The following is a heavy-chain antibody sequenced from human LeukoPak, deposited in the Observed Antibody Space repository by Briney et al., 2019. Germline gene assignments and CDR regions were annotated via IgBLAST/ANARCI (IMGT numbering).Heavy chain of an antibody. CDR1: GFTFSGYA. V-gene: IGHV3-48*03. J-gene: IGHJ4*02. Sequence: GGSLRLSCAASGFTFSGYAMNWVRQAPGKGLEWLSHISSTGGTIYYADSVKGRLTVSRDNAKNSLYLQMNSLRAEDTAVYYCAKTDPYGDSLIEIWGQGALVTVSS. CDR3: AKTDPYGDSLIEI. CDR2: ISSTGGTI. D-gene: IGHD4-17*01.